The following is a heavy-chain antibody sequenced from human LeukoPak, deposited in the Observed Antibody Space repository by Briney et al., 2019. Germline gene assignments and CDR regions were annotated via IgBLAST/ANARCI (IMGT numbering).Heavy chain of an antibody. D-gene: IGHD2-2*02. CDR2: ISTSGRT. Sequence: SETLSLTCTVSGGSISSGSYYWSWIRQPAGKGLEWIGRISTSGRTNYNPSLKSRVTISVDTSKNQFSLKLSSVTAADTAVYYCARLGGYCSSTSCYTEFDPWGQRTLVTVSS. V-gene: IGHV4-61*02. CDR3: ARLGGYCSSTSCYTEFDP. CDR1: GGSISSGSYY. J-gene: IGHJ5*02.